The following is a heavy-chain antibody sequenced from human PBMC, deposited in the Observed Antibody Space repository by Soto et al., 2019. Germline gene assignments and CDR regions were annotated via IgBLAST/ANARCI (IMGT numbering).Heavy chain of an antibody. D-gene: IGHD3-16*01. J-gene: IGHJ3*01. V-gene: IGHV1-69*18. CDR2: IIPLFGTT. CDR3: ARRLDDRADDGLDV. Sequence: QVHLVQSGAEVRKPGSSVKVSCKISGGTFSTYTIYWVRQAPGQGLEWMGRIIPLFGTTKYAQNFQDRVTITAEESTSTTYMELSSLRAEDTAVYYCARRLDDRADDGLDVWGEGTAVTVSA. CDR1: GGTFSTYT.